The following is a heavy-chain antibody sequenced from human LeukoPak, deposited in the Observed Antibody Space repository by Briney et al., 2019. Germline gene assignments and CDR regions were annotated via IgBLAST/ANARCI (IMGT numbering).Heavy chain of an antibody. CDR2: IVVGSGNT. CDR3: AAGGNWNGGGYFDH. D-gene: IGHD1-20*01. V-gene: IGHV1-58*01. Sequence: ASVKVSCKASGFTFTSSAVQWVRQARGQRLEWIGWIVVGSGNTNYAQKFQERVTITRDMSTSTAYMELSSLRSEDTAVYYCAAGGNWNGGGYFDHWGQGTLVTVSS. J-gene: IGHJ4*02. CDR1: GFTFTSSA.